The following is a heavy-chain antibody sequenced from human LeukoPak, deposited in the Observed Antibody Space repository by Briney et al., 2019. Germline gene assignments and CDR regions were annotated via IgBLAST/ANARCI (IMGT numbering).Heavy chain of an antibody. CDR2: ISSSSSYI. CDR3: ARDYDFWSGYSYGMDV. J-gene: IGHJ6*02. D-gene: IGHD3-3*01. CDR1: GFTFSSYS. Sequence: PGGSLRLSCAASGFTFSSYSMNWVRQAPGKGLEWVSSISSSSSYIYYADSVKGRFTISRDNAKNSLYLQMNSLRAEDTAVYYCARDYDFWSGYSYGMDVWGQGTTVTVSS. V-gene: IGHV3-21*01.